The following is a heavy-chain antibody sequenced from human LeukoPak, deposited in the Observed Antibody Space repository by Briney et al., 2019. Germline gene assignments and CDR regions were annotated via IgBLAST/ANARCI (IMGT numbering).Heavy chain of an antibody. CDR1: GGSISSGGYY. CDR3: ARGEREMATIVDY. Sequence: PSETLSLTCTVSGGSISSGGYYWSWIRQHPGKGLEWIGYIYYSGSTYYNPSLKSRVTISVDTSKNQFSLKLSSVTAADTAVYYCARGEREMATIVDYWGQGTLVTVSS. CDR2: IYYSGST. V-gene: IGHV4-31*03. J-gene: IGHJ4*02. D-gene: IGHD5-12*01.